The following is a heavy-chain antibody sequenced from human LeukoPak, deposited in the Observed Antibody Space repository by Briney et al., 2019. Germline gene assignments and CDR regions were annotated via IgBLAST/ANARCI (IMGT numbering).Heavy chain of an antibody. CDR1: GFTFRSYV. V-gene: IGHV3-23*01. CDR2: ISGSGVRT. Sequence: PGGALRLSCAPSGFTFRSYVMSWVRPAPGRGLEWVSAISGSGVRTYYADSVKGQFTISRDNSKNTLYLQMNSLRAEDTAVYYCAKSGRFGVYLLYWGEGTLVSVSS. J-gene: IGHJ4*02. D-gene: IGHD3-16*01. CDR3: AKSGRFGVYLLY.